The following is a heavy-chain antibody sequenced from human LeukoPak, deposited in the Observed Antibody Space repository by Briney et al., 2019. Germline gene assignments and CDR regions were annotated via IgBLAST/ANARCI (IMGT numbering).Heavy chain of an antibody. CDR3: AREVIIFPDYYYYGLDV. CDR1: GFTFRDYY. J-gene: IGHJ6*02. V-gene: IGHV3-11*01. D-gene: IGHD3-9*01. CDR2: ISRSGDTL. Sequence: GGSLRLSCAASGFTFRDYYMTWIRQAPGKGLEWISYISRSGDTLYYADSVEGRFTISRDNAENSVFLQMNSLRAEDTAVYYCAREVIIFPDYYYYGLDVWGQGTTVTVSS.